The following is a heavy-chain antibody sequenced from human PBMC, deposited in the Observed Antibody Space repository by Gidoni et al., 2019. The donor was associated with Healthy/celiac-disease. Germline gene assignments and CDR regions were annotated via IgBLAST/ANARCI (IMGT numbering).Heavy chain of an antibody. J-gene: IGHJ4*02. D-gene: IGHD6-19*01. CDR2: IDPSDSYT. CDR1: GYRLTSYW. Sequence: EVQLVQSGAEVKKPGESLRISSKGSGYRLTSYWIRWVRQMPGKGLELRGRIDPSDSYTNYRPSFQGHVTLSADKSISTAYLQWSSLKASDTAMYYCARGGPLPYSSPGNYFDYWGQGTLVTVSS. V-gene: IGHV5-10-1*03. CDR3: ARGGPLPYSSPGNYFDY.